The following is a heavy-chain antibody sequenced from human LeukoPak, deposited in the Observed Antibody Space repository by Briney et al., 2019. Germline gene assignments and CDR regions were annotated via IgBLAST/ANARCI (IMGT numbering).Heavy chain of an antibody. D-gene: IGHD3-16*01. J-gene: IGHJ6*02. Sequence: GGSLRLSCVASGYPFSSYSMNWIRQAPGKGLEWVSYISVSGGVRSYADSVKGRFTISRDDARNSLYLQMSNLRAEDTAVYFCARGGGLDVWGQGATVTVSS. CDR3: ARGGGLDV. CDR1: GYPFSSYS. CDR2: ISVSGGVR. V-gene: IGHV3-48*01.